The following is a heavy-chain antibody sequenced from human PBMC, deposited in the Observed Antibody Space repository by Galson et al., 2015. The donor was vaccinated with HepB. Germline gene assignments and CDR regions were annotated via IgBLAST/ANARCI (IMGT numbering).Heavy chain of an antibody. CDR3: ARRAMVRGPYYYYMDV. V-gene: IGHV3-48*02. J-gene: IGHJ6*03. CDR1: GFTFSSYS. D-gene: IGHD3-10*01. Sequence: SLRLSCAASGFTFSSYSMNWVRQAPGKGLEWVSYISSSSSTIYYADSVKGRFTISRDNAKNSLYLQMNSLRDEDTAVYYCARRAMVRGPYYYYMDVWGKGTTVTVSS. CDR2: ISSSSSTI.